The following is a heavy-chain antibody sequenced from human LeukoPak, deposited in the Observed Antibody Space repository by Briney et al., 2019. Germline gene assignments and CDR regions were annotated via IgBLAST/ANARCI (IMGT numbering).Heavy chain of an antibody. CDR1: GESFSGYY. Sequence: SETLSLTCAVYGESFSGYYWSWIRQPPGKGLEWIGEINHSGSTSYNPSLKSRVTISEDTSKNQFSLNVNSVTAADTAVYYCAKDFIELRYFDRGGFDYWGQGTLVTVSS. CDR3: AKDFIELRYFDRGGFDY. J-gene: IGHJ4*02. V-gene: IGHV4-34*01. CDR2: INHSGST. D-gene: IGHD3-9*01.